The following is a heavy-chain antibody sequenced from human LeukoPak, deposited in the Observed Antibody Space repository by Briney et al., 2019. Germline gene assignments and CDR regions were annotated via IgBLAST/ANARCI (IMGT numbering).Heavy chain of an antibody. CDR2: IYSSGST. Sequence: SGTLSLTCTVSGGSISSYYWTWIRQPPGKGLEWIGRIYSSGSTNYDPSLKSRVTISVDTSKNRFSLKLSSVTAADTAVYYCARGGYSGYDYLDYWGQGTLVTVSS. J-gene: IGHJ4*02. D-gene: IGHD5-12*01. CDR1: GGSISSYY. V-gene: IGHV4-4*07. CDR3: ARGGYSGYDYLDY.